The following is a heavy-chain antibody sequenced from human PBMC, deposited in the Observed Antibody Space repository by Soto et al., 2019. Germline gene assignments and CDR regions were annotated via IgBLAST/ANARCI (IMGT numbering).Heavy chain of an antibody. J-gene: IGHJ6*02. CDR1: EFMFSNHA. CDR3: ARGAYIVAAPSSPGLDV. CDR2: ISYDGTNK. Sequence: QVQLVESGGGVVQPGTSLSLSCAASEFMFSNHAMNWVRQAPGKGLEWLAVISYDGTNKYYADSVKGRFTISRDNSKHTLFRQMTNLRAEDTAIYYCARGAYIVAAPSSPGLDVWGQGTTVTVSS. D-gene: IGHD5-12*01. V-gene: IGHV3-30*03.